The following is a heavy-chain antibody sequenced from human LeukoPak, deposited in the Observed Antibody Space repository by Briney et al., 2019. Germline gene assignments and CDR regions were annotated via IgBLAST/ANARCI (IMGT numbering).Heavy chain of an antibody. J-gene: IGHJ6*02. Sequence: GGSLRLSCAASGFTFSSYSMNWVRQAPGKGLVWVSRIKSDGSNYYADSVKGRFTIFRDNAKNTLYLQMNSLRAEDTAVYYCARGMSGYYGMDVWGQGTTVTVSS. CDR1: GFTFSSYS. V-gene: IGHV3-74*01. CDR2: IKSDGSN. CDR3: ARGMSGYYGMDV.